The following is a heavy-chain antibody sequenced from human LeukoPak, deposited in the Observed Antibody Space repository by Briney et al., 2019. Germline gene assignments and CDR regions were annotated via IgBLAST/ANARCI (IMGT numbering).Heavy chain of an antibody. CDR2: IWYDGSNK. V-gene: IGHV3-33*01. J-gene: IGHJ4*02. Sequence: GGSLRLSCAASGFTFSSYGMHWVRQAPGKGLEWVAVIWYDGSNKYYADSVKGRFTISRENSKNTLYLQMNSLRAEDTAVYYCARVNCSGGSCYHDYWGQGTLVTVSS. CDR3: ARVNCSGGSCYHDY. CDR1: GFTFSSYG. D-gene: IGHD2-15*01.